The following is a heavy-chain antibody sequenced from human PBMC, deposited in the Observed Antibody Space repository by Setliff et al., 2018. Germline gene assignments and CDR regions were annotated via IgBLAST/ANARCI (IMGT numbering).Heavy chain of an antibody. CDR2: ISYNGTT. Sequence: SETLSLTCTVSGALLSSKTSYWGWIRQPPGKGLEWIGSISYNGTTYYNPSLATHFTMSVDTSKNQFFLKMHSVTTADTAVYYCARRGREMSTVRFFHSWGQGVLVTSPQ. J-gene: IGHJ4*02. V-gene: IGHV4-39*01. D-gene: IGHD4-4*01. CDR1: GALLSSKTSY. CDR3: ARRGREMSTVRFFHS.